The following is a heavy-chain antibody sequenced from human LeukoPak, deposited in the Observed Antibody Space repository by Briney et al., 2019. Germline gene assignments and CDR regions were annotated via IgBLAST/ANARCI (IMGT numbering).Heavy chain of an antibody. D-gene: IGHD1-26*01. V-gene: IGHV4-30-4*01. Sequence: SETLSLTCTVSGGSISSGDYYWSWIRQPPGKGLEWIGYIYYSGSTYYNPSLKSRVTISVDTSKNQFSLKLSSVTAADTALYYCAKDMGSGSYYEIDYWAREPWSPSPQ. J-gene: IGHJ4*02. CDR2: IYYSGST. CDR3: AKDMGSGSYYEIDY. CDR1: GGSISSGDYY.